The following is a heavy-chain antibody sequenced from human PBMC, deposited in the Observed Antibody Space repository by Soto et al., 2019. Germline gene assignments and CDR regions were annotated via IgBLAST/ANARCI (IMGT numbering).Heavy chain of an antibody. V-gene: IGHV3-72*01. Sequence: WGSLRLSCAGSGFTLIDHYIGLFRQSPWKGLEWVGRSRDKPQGYSTAYAASVKGRFTTSRDESKNSAYLQMNSLKTEDTAVYYCVRATYFSDSSGYTRCLDYWGQGTLVTVSS. CDR2: SRDKPQGYST. D-gene: IGHD3-22*01. CDR3: VRATYFSDSSGYTRCLDY. J-gene: IGHJ4*02. CDR1: GFTLIDHY.